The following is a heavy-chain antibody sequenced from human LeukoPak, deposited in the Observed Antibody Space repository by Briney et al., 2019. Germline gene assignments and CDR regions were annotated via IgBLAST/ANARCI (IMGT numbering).Heavy chain of an antibody. V-gene: IGHV3-30*04. D-gene: IGHD6-19*01. CDR2: ITESGNNQ. J-gene: IGHJ4*02. Sequence: QTGGSLRLSCAASGFTFTNYIMHWVRQAPGKGLDWVAVITESGNNQYYADSVKGRFTISRDNSKNTLFLQMNSLRSEDTAMYYCARVQGGGYRTADYWGQGTLVTVSS. CDR3: ARVQGGGYRTADY. CDR1: GFTFTNYI.